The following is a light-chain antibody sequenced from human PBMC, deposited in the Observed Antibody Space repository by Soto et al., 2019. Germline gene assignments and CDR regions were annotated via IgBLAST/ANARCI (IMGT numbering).Light chain of an antibody. J-gene: IGKJ5*01. V-gene: IGKV3-20*01. CDR3: QQYGSSPPIT. CDR2: GAS. CDR1: RSVSSSY. Sequence: EIVLTQSPGTLSLSPGERATLSCRASRSVSSSYLAWYQQKPGQAPRLLIYGASSRATGIPDRFSGSGSGTAFTLTIIRLEPEDVAVYYCQQYGSSPPITFGQGTRLEIK.